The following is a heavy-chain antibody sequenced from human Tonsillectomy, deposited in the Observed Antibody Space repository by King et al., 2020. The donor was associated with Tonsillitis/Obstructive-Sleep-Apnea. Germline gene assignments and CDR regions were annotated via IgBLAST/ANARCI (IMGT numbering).Heavy chain of an antibody. CDR2: ISYDGSNK. CDR1: GFTFSSYA. J-gene: IGHJ4*02. CDR3: ASSVIAAAGIPYFDS. V-gene: IGHV3-30*04. D-gene: IGHD6-13*01. Sequence: VQLVESGGGVVQPGRSLRLSCAASGFTFSSYAMHWVRQAPGKGLEWVAVISYDGSNKYYADSVKGRFTISRDNSKKTLYLQMNSLRAEDTAWYYCASSVIAAAGIPYFDSWGQGTLVTVSS.